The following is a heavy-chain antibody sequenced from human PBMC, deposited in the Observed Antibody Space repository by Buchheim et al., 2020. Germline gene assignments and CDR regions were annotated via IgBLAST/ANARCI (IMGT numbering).Heavy chain of an antibody. Sequence: EVQLVESGGGLVQSGGSLRLSCAASGFGFSDYWMTWVRQAPGKGLEWVANIKKDGSEKWYVDSVTGRFSISKDNAKKSVFLQMNSLRVEDTGVYYCTTRFNPRGVLDFSYYYYYYGMDVWGQGTT. V-gene: IGHV3-7*01. CDR2: IKKDGSEK. J-gene: IGHJ6*02. CDR1: GFGFSDYW. CDR3: TTRFNPRGVLDFSYYYYYYGMDV. D-gene: IGHD3/OR15-3a*01.